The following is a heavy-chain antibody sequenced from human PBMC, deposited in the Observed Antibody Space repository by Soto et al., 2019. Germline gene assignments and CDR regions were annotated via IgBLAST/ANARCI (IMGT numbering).Heavy chain of an antibody. V-gene: IGHV1-3*04. CDR1: GYTFISYT. D-gene: IGHD6-19*01. CDR3: ARGRGRAVAGVGYFDF. CDR2: INTGNGNI. J-gene: IGHJ2*01. Sequence: GASVKVSCKASGYTFISYTMHWVRQAPGQRLEWMGWINTGNGNIKYSQKFQGRVTITRDTSASTAYMELSSLRSEDTAVYYCARGRGRAVAGVGYFDFWGRGTLVTVSS.